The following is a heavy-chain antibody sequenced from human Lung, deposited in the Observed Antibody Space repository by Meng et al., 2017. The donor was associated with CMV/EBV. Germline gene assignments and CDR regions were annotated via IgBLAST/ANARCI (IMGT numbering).Heavy chain of an antibody. CDR1: GYTFTTYG. Sequence: ASVXVSCKASGYTFTTYGISWVRQAPGQGLEWMGWIGVYDGKTNYAQKLQGRVTMTTDISTTTAYMDLRSLRSDDTAVYYCARDRGISGTTFRGDYWGQGTXVTVSS. CDR2: IGVYDGKT. CDR3: ARDRGISGTTFRGDY. D-gene: IGHD1-20*01. V-gene: IGHV1-18*01. J-gene: IGHJ4*02.